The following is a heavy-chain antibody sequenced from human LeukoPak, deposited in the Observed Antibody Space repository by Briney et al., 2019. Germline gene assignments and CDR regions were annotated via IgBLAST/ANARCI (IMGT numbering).Heavy chain of an antibody. CDR2: IFYPGTT. J-gene: IGHJ2*01. D-gene: IGHD6-13*01. Sequence: SETLSLTCTVSGGSITSYYWNWIRQPPAKGREWIGYIFYPGTTNYNPSLKSRITLSVDTSKNRFSLKLTSVAAADTAAYYCARGMPASGTGWYFDFWGRGTLVTVSS. CDR1: GGSITSYY. V-gene: IGHV4-59*01. CDR3: ARGMPASGTGWYFDF.